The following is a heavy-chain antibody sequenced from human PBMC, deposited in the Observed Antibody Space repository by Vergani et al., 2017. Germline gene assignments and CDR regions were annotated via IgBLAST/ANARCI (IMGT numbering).Heavy chain of an antibody. CDR3: GKGGWNYWFDS. CDR1: GASIRSSNYY. D-gene: IGHD1-1*01. Sequence: QLQESGPGLVKPSATLSLTFSVSGASIRSSNYYWGWIRQPPGKGLEWVSTINTNGDYTRYGDSVKGRFTISRDNSKSTLYLQMNSLRAEDTAIYYCGKGGWNYWFDSWGQGTLVIVS. CDR2: INTNGDYT. J-gene: IGHJ5*01. V-gene: IGHV3-23*01.